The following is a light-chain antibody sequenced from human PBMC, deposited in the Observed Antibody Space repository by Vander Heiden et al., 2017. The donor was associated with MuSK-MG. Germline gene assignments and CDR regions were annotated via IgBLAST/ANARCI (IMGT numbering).Light chain of an antibody. CDR2: QDS. Sequence: SYELTQPPSVSVSPGQTASITCSGDKLGDKYACWYQQKPGQSPGLVIYQDSKRPSGIPERFSGSNSGKTATLTISGTQARDEADYYCQAWDSSTAVFGGGTKLTVL. V-gene: IGLV3-1*01. J-gene: IGLJ2*01. CDR1: KLGDKY. CDR3: QAWDSSTAV.